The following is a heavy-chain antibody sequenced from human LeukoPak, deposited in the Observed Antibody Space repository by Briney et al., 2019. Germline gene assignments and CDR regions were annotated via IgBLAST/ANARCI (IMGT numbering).Heavy chain of an antibody. Sequence: KPGGSVRLSCAATGFTFSDYYMSWLRQAPGKGLGWISYISSSGSADYYADSVQGRFTVSRDNAKSSLYLQMNSLRAEDTAVYYCARTQKYYDLWSGMNWGQGTLVTVSS. CDR3: ARTQKYYDLWSGMN. CDR2: ISSSGSAD. D-gene: IGHD3-3*01. CDR1: GFTFSDYY. J-gene: IGHJ4*02. V-gene: IGHV3-11*04.